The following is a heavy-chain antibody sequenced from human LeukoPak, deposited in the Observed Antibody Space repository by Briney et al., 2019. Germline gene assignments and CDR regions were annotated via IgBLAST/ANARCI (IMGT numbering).Heavy chain of an antibody. CDR1: GFTFSSYA. V-gene: IGHV3-64*01. CDR2: ISSNGGST. D-gene: IGHD2-8*01. CDR3: ARAGVYCTNGVCYFGEPYDY. J-gene: IGHJ4*02. Sequence: GGSLRLSCAASGFTFSSYAIHWVRQAPGKGLEYVSAISSNGGSTYYANSVKGRFTISRDNSKNTLYLQMGSLRAEDMAVYYCARAGVYCTNGVCYFGEPYDYWGQGTLVTVSS.